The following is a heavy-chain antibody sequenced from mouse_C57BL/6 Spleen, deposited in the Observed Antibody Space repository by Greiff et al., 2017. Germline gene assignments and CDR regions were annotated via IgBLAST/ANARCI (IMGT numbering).Heavy chain of an antibody. D-gene: IGHD1-1*01. CDR2: IYPGSGST. CDR1: GYTFTSYW. CDR3: ARFRYYGSFFYAMDY. V-gene: IGHV1-55*01. Sequence: VQLQQPGAELVKPGASVKMSCKASGYTFTSYWITWVKQRPGQGLEWIGDIYPGSGSTNYNEKFKSKATLTVDTSSSTAYMQLSSLTSEDSAVYYCARFRYYGSFFYAMDYWGQGTSVTVSS. J-gene: IGHJ4*01.